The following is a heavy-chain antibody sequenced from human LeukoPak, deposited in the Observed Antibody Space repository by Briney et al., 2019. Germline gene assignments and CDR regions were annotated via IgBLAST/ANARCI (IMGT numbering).Heavy chain of an antibody. V-gene: IGHV3-23*01. CDR3: AQGYSSGWYPS. CDR2: ISVSGDTT. D-gene: IGHD6-19*01. J-gene: IGHJ5*02. CDR1: GFSVSTYG. Sequence: GGSLRLSCAVSGFSVSTYGMSWVRQAPGKGLQWVSAISVSGDTTWYADSVKGRFIISRDNSKNTLYLQMHSLRAEDTAVYYCAQGYSSGWYPSWGRGTLVTVSS.